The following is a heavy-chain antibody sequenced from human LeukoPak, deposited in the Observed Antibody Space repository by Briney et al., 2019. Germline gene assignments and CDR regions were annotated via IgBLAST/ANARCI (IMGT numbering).Heavy chain of an antibody. J-gene: IGHJ4*02. CDR2: INPSGGST. Sequence: WASVKVSCKASGYTFTSYYMHWVRQAPGQGLEWMGIINPSGGSTSYAQKFQGRVTMTRDMSTSTVYMELSSLRSEDTAVYYCARDRGYSHGTPDGFDYWGQGTLVTVSS. CDR1: GYTFTSYY. V-gene: IGHV1-46*01. D-gene: IGHD5-18*01. CDR3: ARDRGYSHGTPDGFDY.